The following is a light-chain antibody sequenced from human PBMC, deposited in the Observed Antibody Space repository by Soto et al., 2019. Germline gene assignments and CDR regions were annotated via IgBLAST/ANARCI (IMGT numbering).Light chain of an antibody. V-gene: IGKV1-39*01. Sequence: DIQMTQSPSSLSASVGDRVTITCRARQTISKYLNWYRQKPGDAPTILIYGAFSWQTGVPSRFIGSGSGMDFTLTISSLQPEDFATYYWQQSYSTPPTFGGGTKVEIK. CDR1: QTISKY. CDR3: QQSYSTPPT. CDR2: GAF. J-gene: IGKJ4*01.